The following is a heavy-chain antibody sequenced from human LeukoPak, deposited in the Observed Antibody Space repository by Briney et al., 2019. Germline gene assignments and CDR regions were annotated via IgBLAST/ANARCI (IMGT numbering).Heavy chain of an antibody. Sequence: ASVTLSFKASGYTFTIYYMHWVRHVPGQGLEWMGIINPSGGSTSYAQKFQGRVTMTRDMSTSTVYMELSSLRSEDTAVYYCARNGPGSSGSIDSGGQGTMVTVSS. D-gene: IGHD3-22*01. CDR3: ARNGPGSSGSIDS. CDR2: INPSGGST. V-gene: IGHV1-46*01. CDR1: GYTFTIYY. J-gene: IGHJ3*02.